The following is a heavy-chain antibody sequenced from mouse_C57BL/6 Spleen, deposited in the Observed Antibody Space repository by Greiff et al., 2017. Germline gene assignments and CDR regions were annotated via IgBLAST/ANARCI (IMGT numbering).Heavy chain of an antibody. CDR1: GYTFTDYN. CDR2: INPNNGGT. Sequence: VQLQQSGPELVKPGASVKIPCKASGYTFTDYNMDWVKQSHGKSLEWIGDINPNNGGTIYNQKFKGKATLTVDKSSSTAYMELRSLTSEDTAVYYCARGGDDYDGGGYFDYWGQGTTLTVSS. V-gene: IGHV1-18*01. D-gene: IGHD2-4*01. J-gene: IGHJ2*01. CDR3: ARGGDDYDGGGYFDY.